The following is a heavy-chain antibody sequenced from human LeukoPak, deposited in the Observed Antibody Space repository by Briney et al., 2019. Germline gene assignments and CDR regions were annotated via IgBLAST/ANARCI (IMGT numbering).Heavy chain of an antibody. D-gene: IGHD3-10*01. J-gene: IGHJ6*03. CDR2: ISYDGSNK. CDR1: GFTFSSYA. V-gene: IGHV3-30*04. CDR3: AKGAKLPSITMIRGVRVNSYMDV. Sequence: GRSLRLSCAASGFTFSSYAMHWVRQAPGKGLEWVAVISYDGSNKYYADSVKGRFTISRDNSKNTLYLQMNSLRAEDTAVYYCAKGAKLPSITMIRGVRVNSYMDVWGKGTTVTISS.